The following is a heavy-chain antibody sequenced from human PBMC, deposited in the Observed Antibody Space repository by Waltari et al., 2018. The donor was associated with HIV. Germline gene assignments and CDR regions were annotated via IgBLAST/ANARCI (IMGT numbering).Heavy chain of an antibody. D-gene: IGHD2-21*01. J-gene: IGHJ6*02. CDR2: IWYDGSNT. CDR3: ARDVQGYCGGERCFYGMDV. V-gene: IGHV3-33*01. Sequence: QVQLVESGGGVVQPGRSLRLSCAASGFTVSTYGMHWVRQAPGKGVGWVAVIWYDGSNTSYTDSVKGPFTISRDNSKNTLYLQMYSLRAEDTAVYYCARDVQGYCGGERCFYGMDVWGQGTTVTVSS. CDR1: GFTVSTYG.